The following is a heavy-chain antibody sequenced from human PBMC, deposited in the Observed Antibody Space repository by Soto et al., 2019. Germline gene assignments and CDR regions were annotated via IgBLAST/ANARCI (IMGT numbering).Heavy chain of an antibody. Sequence: QVQLVQSGAEVKKPGSSVKVSCKASGGTFSSYAISWVRQAPGQGLEWMGGIIPIFGTANYAQKFQGRVTITADEPTSTDYMELSSLRSEDTAVYYCGNLPDYYYGMAVWGQGTTVTVSS. CDR1: GGTFSSYA. V-gene: IGHV1-69*12. CDR2: IIPIFGTA. CDR3: GNLPDYYYGMAV. J-gene: IGHJ6*02.